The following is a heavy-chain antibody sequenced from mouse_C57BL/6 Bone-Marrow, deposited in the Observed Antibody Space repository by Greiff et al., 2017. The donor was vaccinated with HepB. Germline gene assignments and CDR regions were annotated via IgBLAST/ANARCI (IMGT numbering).Heavy chain of an antibody. V-gene: IGHV1-78*01. D-gene: IGHD1-1*01. CDR3: ARRTTVVADAMDY. J-gene: IGHJ4*01. CDR1: GYTFTDHT. Sequence: VKLMESDAELVKPGASVKISCKVSGYTFTDHTIHWMKQRPEQGLEWIGYIYPRDGSTKYNEKFKGKATLTADKSSSTAYMQLNSLTSEDSAVYFCARRTTVVADAMDYWGQGTSVTVSS. CDR2: IYPRDGST.